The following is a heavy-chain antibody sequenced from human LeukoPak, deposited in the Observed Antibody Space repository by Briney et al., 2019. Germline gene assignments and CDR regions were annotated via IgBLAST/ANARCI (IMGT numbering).Heavy chain of an antibody. CDR3: AKDNRRHYTSGPNPDSLH. D-gene: IGHD6-19*01. V-gene: IGHV3-7*03. CDR1: GFTFSRYW. CDR2: IKQDGSEK. J-gene: IGHJ4*02. Sequence: GGSLRLSCAASGFTFSRYWMSWVRQAPRKGLEWVANIKQDGSEKYYVDSLKGRFTISRDNAKNSLYLQMNSLRVEDTAFYYCAKDNRRHYTSGPNPDSLHWGQGALVTVSS.